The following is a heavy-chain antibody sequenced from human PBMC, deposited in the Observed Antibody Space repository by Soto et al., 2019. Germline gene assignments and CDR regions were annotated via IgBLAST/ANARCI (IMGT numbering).Heavy chain of an antibody. D-gene: IGHD5-12*01. CDR1: GGSISSSSYY. CDR3: PRQGILASGYSY. CDR2: IYYSGST. Sequence: QLQLQESGPGLVKPSETLSLTCTVSGGSISSSSYYWGWIRQPPGKGLEWIGSIYYSGSTYYNPSLKSRVTISVDTSKNQFSLKLSSVTAADTAVYYCPRQGILASGYSYWGQGTLVTVSS. V-gene: IGHV4-39*01. J-gene: IGHJ4*02.